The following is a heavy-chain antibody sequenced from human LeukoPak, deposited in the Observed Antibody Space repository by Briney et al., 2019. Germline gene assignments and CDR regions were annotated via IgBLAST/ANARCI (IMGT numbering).Heavy chain of an antibody. CDR2: ISAYNGNT. D-gene: IGHD3-10*01. CDR3: ARDFVLLWFGESPRLDY. CDR1: GYTFTSYG. V-gene: IGHV1-18*01. J-gene: IGHJ4*02. Sequence: ASVKVSCKASGYTFTSYGISWVRQAPGQGLEWMGWISAYNGNTNYAQKLQGRVTMTTDTSTSTAYMELRSLRSDDTAVYYCARDFVLLWFGESPRLDYWGQGTLVTVSS.